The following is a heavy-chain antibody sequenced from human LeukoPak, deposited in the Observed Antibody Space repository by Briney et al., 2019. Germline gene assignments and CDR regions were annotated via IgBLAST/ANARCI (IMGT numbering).Heavy chain of an antibody. Sequence: ASVKVSCTASGYTFTDYYVHWVRQAPGQGLEWMGWINPSSGATNYAQAFQGRVTLTRVTSISTAYMEVSRLTSDDTAVYYCASVYSAYDLCQVDYWGQGTLVTVSS. CDR1: GYTFTDYY. CDR3: ASVYSAYDLCQVDY. V-gene: IGHV1-2*02. J-gene: IGHJ4*02. D-gene: IGHD5-12*01. CDR2: INPSSGAT.